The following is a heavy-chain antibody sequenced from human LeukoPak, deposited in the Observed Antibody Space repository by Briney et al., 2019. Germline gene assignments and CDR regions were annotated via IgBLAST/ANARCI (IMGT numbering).Heavy chain of an antibody. CDR3: ARDGGYSYGYHYYYYGMDV. D-gene: IGHD5-18*01. V-gene: IGHV3-30*03. CDR1: GFTFSSYG. Sequence: PGRSLRLSCAASGFTFSSYGMHWVRQAPGKGLEWVAVISYDGSNKYYADSVKGRFTISRDNSKNTLYLQMNSLRAEDTAVYYCARDGGYSYGYHYYYYGMDVWGQGTTVTVSS. CDR2: ISYDGSNK. J-gene: IGHJ6*02.